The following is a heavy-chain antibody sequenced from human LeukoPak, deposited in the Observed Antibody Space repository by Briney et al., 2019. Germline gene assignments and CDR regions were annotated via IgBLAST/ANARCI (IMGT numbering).Heavy chain of an antibody. CDR2: IKSKTDGGAT. D-gene: IGHD3-10*01. V-gene: IGHV3-15*01. CDR3: ITGDLESGIYAFDI. J-gene: IGHJ3*02. Sequence: GGSLRLSCAASGFTFSNAWMSWVRQAPGKGLEWLGRIKSKTDGGATAYAAPVNGRITISRDDSKNRLYLQMNSLKTEDTAVYYCITGDLESGIYAFDIWGQGTMVTVSS. CDR1: GFTFSNAW.